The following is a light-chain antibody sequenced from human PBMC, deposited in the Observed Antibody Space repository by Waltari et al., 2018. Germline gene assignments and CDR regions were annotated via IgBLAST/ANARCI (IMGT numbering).Light chain of an antibody. J-gene: IGKJ2*01. CDR2: AVS. V-gene: IGKV1-16*01. CDR3: QQYDSHPRT. Sequence: DIQMTQSTSSLSGSVGDRVTIACRASRDIKDYLAWIQQKPGGAPKSLIYAVSTLHSGVPSRFIGSGSGTHFTLTITSLQREDFATYYCQQYDSHPRTFGQGTRLDI. CDR1: RDIKDY.